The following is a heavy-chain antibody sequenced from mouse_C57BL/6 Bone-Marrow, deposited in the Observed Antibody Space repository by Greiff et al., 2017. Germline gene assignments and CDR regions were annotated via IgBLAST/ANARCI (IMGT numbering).Heavy chain of an antibody. V-gene: IGHV14-2*01. CDR1: GFNIKDYY. CDR2: IDPEDGET. D-gene: IGHD3-2*02. Sequence: EVKVVESGAELVKPGASVKLSCTASGFNIKDYYMHWVKQRTEQGLEWIGRIDPEDGETKYAPKFKGKATITVDTASNTAYLQLSSLTSEDTAVYYCARQLRFYFDYWGQGTTLTVSS. CDR3: ARQLRFYFDY. J-gene: IGHJ2*01.